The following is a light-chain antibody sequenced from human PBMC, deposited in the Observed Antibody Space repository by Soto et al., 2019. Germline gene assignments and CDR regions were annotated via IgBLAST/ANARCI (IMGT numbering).Light chain of an antibody. Sequence: IVMTQSPATVSVSPGEIATLSCRSSESASSNLAWYQQKPGQAPRLLIYGASTRATGIPARYSGSGSGKSLALTISSLQSEDFAVCYCQQFQKWPLAFGGGTNVEIK. V-gene: IGKV3-15*01. J-gene: IGKJ4*01. CDR2: GAS. CDR1: ESASSN. CDR3: QQFQKWPLA.